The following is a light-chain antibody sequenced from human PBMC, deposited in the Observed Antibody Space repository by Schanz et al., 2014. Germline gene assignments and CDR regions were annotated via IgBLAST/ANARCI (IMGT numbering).Light chain of an antibody. CDR1: QGISSA. CDR2: DAS. Sequence: ALQLTQSPSSLSASVGARVTIACRASQGISSALAWYQQKPGKAPKLLIYDASSLETGVPLRFSGSGSGTDFTLTISSLQPDDFATYYCQQFNNYPQITFGGGTKVEIK. V-gene: IGKV1D-13*01. J-gene: IGKJ4*01. CDR3: QQFNNYPQIT.